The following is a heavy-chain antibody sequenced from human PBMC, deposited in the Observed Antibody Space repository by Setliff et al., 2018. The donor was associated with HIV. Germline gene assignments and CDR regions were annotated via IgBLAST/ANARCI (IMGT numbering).Heavy chain of an antibody. CDR2: IQSGGII. J-gene: IGHJ1*01. CDR3: ARGVVAARLRAEYFQH. D-gene: IGHD2-15*01. V-gene: IGHV3-23*01. Sequence: PGGSLRLSCAASGLTLSNSAMTWVRQKPGRGLEWVSLIQSGGIIYYADSVKGRFTISRDNSSNTLSLQMSSLRAEDTALYYCARGVVAARLRAEYFQHWGQGTLVTVSS. CDR1: GLTLSNSA.